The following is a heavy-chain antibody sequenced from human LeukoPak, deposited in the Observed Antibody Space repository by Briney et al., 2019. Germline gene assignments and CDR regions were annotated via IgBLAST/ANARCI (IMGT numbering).Heavy chain of an antibody. Sequence: SETLSLTCTVSSYSISSGFYWGWIRPPPGKGLEWIGSIHHSGSTYYSPSLKSRLTISVDTSKNQFSLMLTSVTAADTAVYYCARDPRFSPFDYWGQGTLVTVSS. CDR2: IHHSGST. CDR1: SYSISSGFY. J-gene: IGHJ4*02. V-gene: IGHV4-38-2*02. CDR3: ARDPRFSPFDY.